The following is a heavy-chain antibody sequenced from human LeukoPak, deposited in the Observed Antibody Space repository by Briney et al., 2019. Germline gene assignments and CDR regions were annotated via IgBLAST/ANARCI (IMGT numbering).Heavy chain of an antibody. J-gene: IGHJ3*01. Sequence: PGRSLRLSCAASGFTFSSFGMHWVRQAPGKGLEWVALIYYDGYNEYYADSVKGRFTISRDNSKNTLYLQMNSLRAEDTAVYFCARAHNDYRFSGDAFDRWGQGTMVTVSS. CDR2: IYYDGYNE. V-gene: IGHV3-33*01. CDR1: GFTFSSFG. CDR3: ARAHNDYRFSGDAFDR. D-gene: IGHD4-11*01.